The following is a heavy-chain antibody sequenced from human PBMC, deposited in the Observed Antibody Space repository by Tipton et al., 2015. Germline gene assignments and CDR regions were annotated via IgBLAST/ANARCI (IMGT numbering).Heavy chain of an antibody. CDR2: IYSSGIT. V-gene: IGHV4-59*12. D-gene: IGHD6-13*01. J-gene: IGHJ5*02. CDR3: ARLTTYSSSWYWFDP. Sequence: TLSLTCAVSGDSITDYYWSWIRQSPGTGLEWIGYIYSSGITNYNPSLNSRVTMSVDTSKNQFSLKLTSVAAADTAVYYCARLTTYSSSWYWFDPWGQGTLVSVSS. CDR1: GDSITDYY.